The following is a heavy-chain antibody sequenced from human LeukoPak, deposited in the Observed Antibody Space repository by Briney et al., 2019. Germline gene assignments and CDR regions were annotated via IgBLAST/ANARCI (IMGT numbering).Heavy chain of an antibody. CDR1: RFTFGDYA. J-gene: IGHJ6*02. CDR2: IRSKAYGGTT. Sequence: GGSLRLSCTASRFTFGDYAMSWVRQAPGKGLEWVGFIRSKAYGGTTEYAASVKGRFTISRDDSKSSAYLQMNSLKTEDTAVYYCTREGARIAAAGTYYYYGMDVWGQGTTVTVSS. CDR3: TREGARIAAAGTYYYYGMDV. D-gene: IGHD6-13*01. V-gene: IGHV3-49*04.